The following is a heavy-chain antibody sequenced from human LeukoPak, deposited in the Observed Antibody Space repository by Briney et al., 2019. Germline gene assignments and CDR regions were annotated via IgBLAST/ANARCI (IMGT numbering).Heavy chain of an antibody. Sequence: ASVTVSCKASGYIFTQYGISWVRQAPGQGLEWMAWISTNTGNADHAQKFQGRVTMTTDTSTSTAYMELRSLTSDDTAMYYCARRTGYNFYYLDVWGQGTTVIVSS. V-gene: IGHV1-18*01. J-gene: IGHJ6*03. CDR2: ISTNTGNA. CDR3: ARRTGYNFYYLDV. D-gene: IGHD3/OR15-3a*01. CDR1: GYIFTQYG.